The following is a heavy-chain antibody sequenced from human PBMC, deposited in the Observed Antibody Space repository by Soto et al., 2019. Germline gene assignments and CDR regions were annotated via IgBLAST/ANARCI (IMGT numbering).Heavy chain of an antibody. CDR1: GGSVSSGTHY. Sequence: SETLSLTCTVSGGSVSSGTHYWSWIRQSPGKGLEWIGYIYYRGTTTYNPSLKSRVTISVDTSNNQFSLKLSSVTAAVTELSFRENWF. CDR3: ENWF. CDR2: IYYRGTT. J-gene: IGHJ5*01. D-gene: IGHD3-10*01. V-gene: IGHV4-61*01.